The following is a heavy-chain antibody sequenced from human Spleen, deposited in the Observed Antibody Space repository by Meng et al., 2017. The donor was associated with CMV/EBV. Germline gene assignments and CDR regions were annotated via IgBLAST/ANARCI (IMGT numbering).Heavy chain of an antibody. CDR1: GFTFGSYA. V-gene: IGHV3-23*01. Sequence: CAASGFTFGSYAMNWVRQAPGKGLEWVSTISGSGGGTYYADSVKGRFTISRDNSKNTLYLQMNSLRAEDTAVYYCAKDLLSWAAADNYWGQGTLVTVSS. D-gene: IGHD6-13*01. CDR2: ISGSGGGT. CDR3: AKDLLSWAAADNY. J-gene: IGHJ4*02.